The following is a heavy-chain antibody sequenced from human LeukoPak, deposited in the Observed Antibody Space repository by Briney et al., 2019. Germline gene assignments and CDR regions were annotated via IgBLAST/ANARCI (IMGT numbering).Heavy chain of an antibody. J-gene: IGHJ4*02. D-gene: IGHD2-15*01. CDR2: ISPDGSDK. V-gene: IGHV3-7*01. Sequence: GGSLRLSCVASGFTFSTYWMNWVRQAPGKGLERVGTISPDGSDKYYVDSVKGRFTISRDNAKTSLYLQINSLRADDTALYFCARGIVVVVGASDHFDYWGQGTLVTVSS. CDR3: ARGIVVVVGASDHFDY. CDR1: GFTFSTYW.